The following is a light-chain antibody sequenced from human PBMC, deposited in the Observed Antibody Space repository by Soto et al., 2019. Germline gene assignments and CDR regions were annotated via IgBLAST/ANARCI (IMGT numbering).Light chain of an antibody. CDR3: QRSYGSHPWT. V-gene: IGKV1-39*01. Sequence: DTQMTQSPSSLSASVGGRFAITCRASQTISIFLNWDQQKPXKAPKLLXSGASTLQGGVPSRFSGSGSGTDFTLTISRLQHEDFANYYCQRSYGSHPWTFGQGTKVDIK. CDR1: QTISIF. J-gene: IGKJ1*01. CDR2: GAS.